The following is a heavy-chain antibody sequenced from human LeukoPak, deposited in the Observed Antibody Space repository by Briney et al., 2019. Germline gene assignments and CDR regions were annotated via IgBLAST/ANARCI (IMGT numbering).Heavy chain of an antibody. CDR1: GFTFSSYG. V-gene: IGHV3-30*18. D-gene: IGHD6-25*01. CDR3: AKGGYTVYYFDY. CDR2: ISYDGSNK. J-gene: IGHJ4*02. Sequence: GRSLRLSCAASGFTFSSYGTHWVRQAPGKGLEWVAVISYDGSNKYYADSVKGRFTISRDNSKNTLYLQMNSLRAEDTAVYYCAKGGYTVYYFDYWGQGTLATVSS.